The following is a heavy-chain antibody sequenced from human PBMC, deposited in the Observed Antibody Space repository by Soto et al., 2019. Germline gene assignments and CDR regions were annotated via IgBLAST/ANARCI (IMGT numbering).Heavy chain of an antibody. J-gene: IGHJ6*03. CDR2: IKQDGSEK. CDR3: ASRTTVTSNYYYYYYMDV. CDR1: GFTFSSYW. V-gene: IGHV3-7*01. Sequence: GGSLRLSCAASGFTFSSYWMSWVRQAPGKGLEWVANIKQDGSEKYYVDSVKGRFTISRDNAKNSLYLQMNSLRAEDTAVYYCASRTTVTSNYYYYYYMDVWGKGTTVTVSS. D-gene: IGHD4-17*01.